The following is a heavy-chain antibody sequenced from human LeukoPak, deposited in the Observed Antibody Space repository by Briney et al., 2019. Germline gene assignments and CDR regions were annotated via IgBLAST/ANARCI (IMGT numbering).Heavy chain of an antibody. D-gene: IGHD3-22*01. Sequence: PSETLSLTCTVSGGSISNYYWTWIRQPPGKGLEWIGYIYYSGTTKYNPSLKSRVTISVDTSKNQFSLKLSSVTAADTAVYYCARRGYYDSSGYGYWGQGTLVTVSS. CDR2: IYYSGTT. CDR3: ARRGYYDSSGYGY. CDR1: GGSISNYY. J-gene: IGHJ4*02. V-gene: IGHV4-59*08.